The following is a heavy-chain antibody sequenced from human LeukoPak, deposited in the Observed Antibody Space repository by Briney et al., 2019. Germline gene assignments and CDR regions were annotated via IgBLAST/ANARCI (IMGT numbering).Heavy chain of an antibody. J-gene: IGHJ6*04. V-gene: IGHV3-48*03. CDR3: ARVSRVYYGMDV. CDR2: ISSSGSTI. Sequence: TGGSLRLSCAASGFTFSSYEMKWVRQAPGKGLEWVSYISSSGSTIYYADSVKGRFTISRDNAKNSLYLQMNSLRAEDTAVYYCARVSRVYYGMDVWGKGTTVTVSS. D-gene: IGHD2-2*01. CDR1: GFTFSSYE.